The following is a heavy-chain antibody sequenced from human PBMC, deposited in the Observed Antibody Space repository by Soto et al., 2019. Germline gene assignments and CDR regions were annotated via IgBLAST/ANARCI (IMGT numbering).Heavy chain of an antibody. V-gene: IGHV3-66*01. CDR3: SRGSWVNGYGVVADFDD. CDR2: IYSGTTT. Sequence: EVQLLESGGGLVQPGGSLRLSCAPSGISVSTNYMAWVRQAPGKGLEWASVIYSGTTTHYVDSVKGRFTISRDNTKNTVYLHMNSLRVEDTAVYYCSRGSWVNGYGVVADFDDWGPGTLVTVAS. D-gene: IGHD3-10*01. J-gene: IGHJ4*01. CDR1: GISVSTNY.